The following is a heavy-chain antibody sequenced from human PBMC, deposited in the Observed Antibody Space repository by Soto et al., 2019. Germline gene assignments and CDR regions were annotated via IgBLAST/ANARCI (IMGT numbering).Heavy chain of an antibody. CDR1: GFTFSSYA. CDR2: ISGSGGST. J-gene: IGHJ4*02. V-gene: IGHV3-23*01. D-gene: IGHD3-3*01. Sequence: HPGGSLRLSCAASGFTFSSYAMSWVRQAPGKGLEWVSAISGSGGSTYYADSVKGRFTISRDNSKNTLYLQMNSLRAEDTAVYYCAKDVEGDDFWSGYSSRLFDYWGQGTLVTVSS. CDR3: AKDVEGDDFWSGYSSRLFDY.